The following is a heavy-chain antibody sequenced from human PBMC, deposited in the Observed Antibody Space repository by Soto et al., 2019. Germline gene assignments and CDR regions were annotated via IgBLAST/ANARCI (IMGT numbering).Heavy chain of an antibody. D-gene: IGHD3-22*01. CDR2: INAANGNT. CDR1: GYSVTSYT. J-gene: IGHJ6*02. CDR3: VSSGRVVAGMDV. V-gene: IGHV1-3*01. Sequence: QVQLVQAGAEVKKPGASVKVSCKASGYSVTSYTMHWVRQATGQMLEWMGWINAANGNTKYSQTFQGRVTVTRSTSASIAYMELSSLTSDDTAVYYCVSSGRVVAGMDVWGQGTTVTVSS.